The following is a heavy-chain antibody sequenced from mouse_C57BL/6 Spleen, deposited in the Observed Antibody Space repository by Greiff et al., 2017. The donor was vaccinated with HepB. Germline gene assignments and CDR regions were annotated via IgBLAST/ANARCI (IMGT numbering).Heavy chain of an antibody. V-gene: IGHV14-3*01. Sequence: EVQLQQSVAELVRPGASVKLSCTASGFNIKNTYMHSVKQRPEQGLEWIGRIDPANGNTKYAPKFQGKATITADTSSNTAYLQLSSLTSEDTAIYYCARGDYDYDEWFAYWGQGTLVTVSA. CDR2: IDPANGNT. CDR1: GFNIKNTY. D-gene: IGHD2-4*01. CDR3: ARGDYDYDEWFAY. J-gene: IGHJ3*01.